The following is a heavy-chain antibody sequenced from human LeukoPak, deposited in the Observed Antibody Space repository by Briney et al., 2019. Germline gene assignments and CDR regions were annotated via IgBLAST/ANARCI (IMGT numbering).Heavy chain of an antibody. V-gene: IGHV3-53*01. Sequence: VGSLRLSCVASGFTVSRNYMSWVRQAPGKGLEWVSILYGGGTTYYADSVKGRFTISRDHSKNTVYLQMNSLRADDTAVYYCARDWGFDYWGQGTMVTVSS. CDR1: GFTVSRNY. D-gene: IGHD3-16*01. CDR3: ARDWGFDY. CDR2: LYGGGTT. J-gene: IGHJ4*02.